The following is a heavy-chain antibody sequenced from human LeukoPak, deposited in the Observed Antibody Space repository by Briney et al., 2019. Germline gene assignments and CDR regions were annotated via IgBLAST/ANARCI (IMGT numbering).Heavy chain of an antibody. CDR1: GGSLSGYY. Sequence: SETLSLTCVVYGGSLSGYYWSWIRQPPGKGLEWIGEINHNGGTGYNPSLKSRVTISIDTSKNQVSLKLTSVTAADTAVYYCARHQLGSTRSMDVWGKGTTVTISS. J-gene: IGHJ6*03. CDR3: ARHQLGSTRSMDV. V-gene: IGHV4-34*01. D-gene: IGHD1-26*01. CDR2: INHNGGT.